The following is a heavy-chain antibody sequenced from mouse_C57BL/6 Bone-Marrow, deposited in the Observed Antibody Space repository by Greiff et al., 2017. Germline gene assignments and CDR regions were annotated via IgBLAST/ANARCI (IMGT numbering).Heavy chain of an antibody. V-gene: IGHV1-15*01. CDR2: IDPETGGT. CDR3: TANDY. CDR1: GYTFTDYE. Sequence: QVQLQQSGAELVRPGASVTLSCKASGYTFTDYEMHWLKQTPVHGLEWIGAIDPETGGTAYNQKFKGKAILTADKASSTAYMELLSLTSEDSAVDYCTANDYGGQGTTLTVSS. J-gene: IGHJ2*01.